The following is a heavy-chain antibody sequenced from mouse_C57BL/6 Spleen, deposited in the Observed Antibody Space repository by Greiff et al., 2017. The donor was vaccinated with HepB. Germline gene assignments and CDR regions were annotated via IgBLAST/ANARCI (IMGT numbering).Heavy chain of an antibody. CDR2: FYPGSGSI. D-gene: IGHD3-2*02. J-gene: IGHJ3*01. V-gene: IGHV1-62-2*01. CDR3: ARHEEKRSSGYGAWFAY. Sequence: QVQLQQSGAELVKPGASVKLSCKASGYTFTEYTIHWVKQRSGQGLEWIGWFYPGSGSIKYNEKFKDKATLTADKSSSTVYMELSRLTSEDSAVYFCARHEEKRSSGYGAWFAYWGQGTLVTVSA. CDR1: GYTFTEYT.